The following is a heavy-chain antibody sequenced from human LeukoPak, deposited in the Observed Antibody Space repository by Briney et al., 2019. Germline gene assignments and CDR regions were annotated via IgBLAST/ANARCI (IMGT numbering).Heavy chain of an antibody. CDR1: GGSFSGYY. CDR3: ARPLGYSGSGSYYAY. D-gene: IGHD3-10*01. V-gene: IGHV3-11*04. CDR2: ISTGGDTI. J-gene: IGHJ4*02. Sequence: LTLSCAVHGGSFSGYYGSWVRQAPGKGLEWVSYISTGGDTIHYADSVKGRFTISRDNAKKSLYLQMNSLRAEDTAVYYCARPLGYSGSGSYYAYWGQRSLVTVSA.